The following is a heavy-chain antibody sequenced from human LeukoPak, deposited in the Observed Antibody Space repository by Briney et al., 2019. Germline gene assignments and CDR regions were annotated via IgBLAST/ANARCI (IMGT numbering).Heavy chain of an antibody. J-gene: IGHJ4*02. CDR3: VKARAAGEPVAMKWVLDS. Sequence: EGSLRLSCSASGFAFSSYAMHWVRQAPGRGLEYVSTISSNGRNTYYSASVKGRITLSRDNSKNTLSLQMNSLRPDDTAVYFCVKARAAGEPVAMKWVLDSWGQGALVTVSS. D-gene: IGHD2-2*01. CDR1: GFAFSSYA. CDR2: ISSNGRNT. V-gene: IGHV3-64D*09.